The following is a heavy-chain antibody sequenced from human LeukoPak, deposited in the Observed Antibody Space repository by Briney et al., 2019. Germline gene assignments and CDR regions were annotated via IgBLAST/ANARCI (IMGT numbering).Heavy chain of an antibody. CDR1: GYSFTSYW. D-gene: IGHD5-18*01. Sequence: GESLKISCKGSGYSFTSYWIGWVRQMPGKGLEWMGIIYPGDSDTRYSPSFQGQVTISADKSISTAYLQWSGLKASDTAMYYCARYPGYSYVQYYFDYWGQGTLVTVSS. CDR3: ARYPGYSYVQYYFDY. J-gene: IGHJ4*02. CDR2: IYPGDSDT. V-gene: IGHV5-51*01.